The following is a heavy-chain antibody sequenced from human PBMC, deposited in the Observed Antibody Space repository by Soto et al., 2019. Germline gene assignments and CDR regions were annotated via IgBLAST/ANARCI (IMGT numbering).Heavy chain of an antibody. Sequence: LTCAVSGGSISSGGYSWSWIRQPPGKGLEWIGYIYHSGSTYYNPSLKSRGTISVDRSKNQFSLKLSSVTAADTAVYYCARVGYSSGWYLGEEYNWFDPWGQGTLVTVSS. CDR1: GGSISSGGYS. V-gene: IGHV4-30-2*01. CDR3: ARVGYSSGWYLGEEYNWFDP. J-gene: IGHJ5*02. CDR2: IYHSGST. D-gene: IGHD6-19*01.